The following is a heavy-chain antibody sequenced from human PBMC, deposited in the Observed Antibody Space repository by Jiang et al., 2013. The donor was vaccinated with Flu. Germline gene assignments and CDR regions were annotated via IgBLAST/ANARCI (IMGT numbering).Heavy chain of an antibody. D-gene: IGHD6-13*01. CDR3: AHGYSSSWYRYFQH. Sequence: KPTQTLTLTCTFSGFSLSTSGVGVGWIRQPPGKALEWLALISWDDDKRYSPSLKSRLTITKDTSKNQVVLTMTNMDPVDTATYYCAHGYSSSWYRYFQHWGQGTLVTVSS. CDR1: GFSLSTSGVG. V-gene: IGHV2-5*02. CDR2: ISWDDDK. J-gene: IGHJ1*01.